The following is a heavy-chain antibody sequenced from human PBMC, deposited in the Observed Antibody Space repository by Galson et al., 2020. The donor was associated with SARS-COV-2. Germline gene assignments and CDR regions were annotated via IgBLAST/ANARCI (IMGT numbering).Heavy chain of an antibody. V-gene: IGHV3-30*18. D-gene: IGHD2-2*01. CDR3: AKGRAPYCSSTSCYAGYFDY. J-gene: IGHJ4*02. Sequence: GGSLRLSCAASGFTFSSYGMHWVRQAPGKGLEWVAVISYDGSNTYYADSVKGRFTISRDNSKNTLYLQMNSLRAEDTAVYYCAKGRAPYCSSTSCYAGYFDYWGQGALVTVSS. CDR1: GFTFSSYG. CDR2: ISYDGSNT.